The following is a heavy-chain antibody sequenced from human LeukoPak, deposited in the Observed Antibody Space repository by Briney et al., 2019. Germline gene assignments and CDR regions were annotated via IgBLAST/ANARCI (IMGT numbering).Heavy chain of an antibody. J-gene: IGHJ3*02. V-gene: IGHV1-46*01. CDR1: GYTFTSYY. CDR2: INPSGGST. D-gene: IGHD5-18*01. CDR3: ASGRDSYGYGDAFDI. Sequence: ASVKVSCKASGYTFTSYYMHWVRQAPGQGLEWMGIINPSGGSTSYAQKFQGRVTMTEDTSTDTAYMELSSLRSEDTAVYYCASGRDSYGYGDAFDIWGQGTMVTVSS.